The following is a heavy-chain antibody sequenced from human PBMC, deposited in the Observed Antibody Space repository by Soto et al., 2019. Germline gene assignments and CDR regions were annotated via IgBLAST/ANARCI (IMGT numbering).Heavy chain of an antibody. V-gene: IGHV4-28*01. CDR3: ARRFLEWGDAFDV. D-gene: IGHD3-3*01. CDR2: IFHTGAT. J-gene: IGHJ3*01. Sequence: QVNLQESGPGLVRPSDTLSLTCVVSGSSVTDSDWWVWIRQPPGKGLEWVGSIFHTGATYSNPSLQQRVPFSVDKSKNHFSLRLTSATALDTAVYFCARRFLEWGDAFDVWGQGALVTVSS. CDR1: GSSVTDSDW.